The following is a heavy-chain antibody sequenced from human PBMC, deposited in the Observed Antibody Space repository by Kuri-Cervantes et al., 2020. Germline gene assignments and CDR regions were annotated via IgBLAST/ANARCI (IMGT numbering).Heavy chain of an antibody. CDR3: ARGPMITFGGVIAN. V-gene: IGHV1-2*04. CDR1: GYTFTGYY. Sequence: ASVKVSCKASGYTFTGYYMHWVRQAPGQGLEWMGWINPNSGGTNCAQKFQGWVTMTRDTSISTAYMELSRLRSDDTAVYYCARGPMITFGGVIANWGQGTLVTVSS. D-gene: IGHD3-16*02. CDR2: INPNSGGT. J-gene: IGHJ4*02.